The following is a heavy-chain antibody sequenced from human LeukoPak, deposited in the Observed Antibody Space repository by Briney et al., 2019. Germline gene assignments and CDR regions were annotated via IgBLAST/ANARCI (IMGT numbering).Heavy chain of an antibody. CDR2: IIPIFGTA. CDR3: AREEGSSALIDY. J-gene: IGHJ4*02. CDR1: GGTFSSYA. V-gene: IGHV1-69*06. Sequence: ASVKVSCKASGGTFSSYAISWVRQAPGQGLEWMGRIIPIFGTANYAQKFQGRVTITADKSTSTAYMELSSLRSEDTAVSYCAREEGSSALIDYRGQGTLVTVSS. D-gene: IGHD6-6*01.